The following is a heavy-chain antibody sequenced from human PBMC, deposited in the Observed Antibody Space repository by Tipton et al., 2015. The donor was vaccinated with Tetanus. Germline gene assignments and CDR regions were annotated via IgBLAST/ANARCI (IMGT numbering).Heavy chain of an antibody. V-gene: IGHV5-51*01. Sequence: QLVQSGAEVRKPGESLKISCQGSGYNFSYYSIGWVRHMPGKGLEWMGLVDPRDSGATYGPSFQGQVTISTHKSISTASVQWGSLGASETAIYYCASRHSAVLGGSYHWYFDLWGRGALVTVSS. D-gene: IGHD2-15*01. CDR1: GYNFSYYS. CDR2: VDPRDSGA. J-gene: IGHJ2*01. CDR3: ASRHSAVLGGSYHWYFDL.